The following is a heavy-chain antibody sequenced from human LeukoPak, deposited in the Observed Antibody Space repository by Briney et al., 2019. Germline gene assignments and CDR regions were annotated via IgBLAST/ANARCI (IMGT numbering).Heavy chain of an antibody. J-gene: IGHJ4*02. CDR1: GFTFSSYN. CDR2: ISSSGSYI. Sequence: GGSLRLSCAASGFTFSSYNMNWIRQAPGKGLEWVSAISSSGSYIYNADSVKGRFIISRDDAKNLLHLEMNSLRVEDTAVYYCAKVGTGNQYGSGDFDYWGQGTLVTVSS. CDR3: AKVGTGNQYGSGDFDY. D-gene: IGHD3-10*01. V-gene: IGHV3-21*01.